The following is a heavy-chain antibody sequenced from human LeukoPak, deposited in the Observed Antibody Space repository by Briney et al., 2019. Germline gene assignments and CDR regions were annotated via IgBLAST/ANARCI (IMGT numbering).Heavy chain of an antibody. J-gene: IGHJ3*02. CDR2: IYHSGST. CDR3: ARYYSSPDSFDI. D-gene: IGHD6-13*01. V-gene: IGHV4-30-2*01. Sequence: SQTLSLTCTVSGGSISSGGYYWSWIRQPPGKGLEWIGYIYHSGSTYYYPSLKSRVTISVDRSKNQFSLKLSSVTAADTAVYYCARYYSSPDSFDIWGQGTMVTVSS. CDR1: GGSISSGGYY.